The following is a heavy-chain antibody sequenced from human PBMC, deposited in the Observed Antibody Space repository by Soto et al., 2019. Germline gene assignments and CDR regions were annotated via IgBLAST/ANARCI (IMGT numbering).Heavy chain of an antibody. CDR2: TYDGVIF. Sequence: QVQLQESGPGLVKPSETLALTCDVSGASISKNWWSWVRQTPGKGLEWIGETYDGVIFNYNPTLRGRVSISIDRSKNQYSLQLTSVTAADTAAYSWARGMWHDFDVWGQGTMVTVSS. J-gene: IGHJ3*01. D-gene: IGHD2-21*01. CDR3: ARGMWHDFDV. CDR1: GASISKNW. V-gene: IGHV4-4*02.